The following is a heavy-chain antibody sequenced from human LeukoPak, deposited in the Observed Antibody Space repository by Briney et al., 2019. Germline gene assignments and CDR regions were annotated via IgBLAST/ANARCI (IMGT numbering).Heavy chain of an antibody. CDR2: ISSSSSTI. D-gene: IGHD4-23*01. CDR3: ARGATVVTPDFDY. J-gene: IGHJ4*02. CDR1: GFTFRSYS. Sequence: GGSLRLSCAASGFTFRSYSMNWLRQAPGKGLEWVSYISSSSSTIYYADSVKGRFTISRDNAKNSLYLQMNSLRAEDTAVYYCARGATVVTPDFDYWGQGTLVTVSS. V-gene: IGHV3-48*01.